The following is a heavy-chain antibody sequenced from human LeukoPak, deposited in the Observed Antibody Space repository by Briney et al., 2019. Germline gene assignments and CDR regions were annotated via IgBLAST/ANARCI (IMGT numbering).Heavy chain of an antibody. J-gene: IGHJ6*03. V-gene: IGHV4-34*01. CDR1: GGSFRSYY. Sequence: PSETLSLTCAVYGGSFRSYYWSWIRQPPGKGLEWIGEINHSGSTNYNPSLKSRVTISGDTSKNQFSLKLSSATAADTAVYYRASEAVAGTGYYYYYMDVWGKGTTVTVSS. CDR3: ASEAVAGTGYYYYYMDV. CDR2: INHSGST. D-gene: IGHD6-19*01.